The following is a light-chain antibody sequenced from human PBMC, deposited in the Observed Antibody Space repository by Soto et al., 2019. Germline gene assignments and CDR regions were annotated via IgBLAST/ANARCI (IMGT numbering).Light chain of an antibody. CDR2: GAS. J-gene: IGKJ1*01. Sequence: EFVLTQSPGTLSLSPGERATVFCRASQGVDSSYLAWFQQKPGQAPRLLIYGASRRATGVPDRFSGSGSGTDFTLTITSLEPEDFAVYYCHQYDSSSWTFGQGTKVEI. CDR3: HQYDSSSWT. V-gene: IGKV3-20*01. CDR1: QGVDSSY.